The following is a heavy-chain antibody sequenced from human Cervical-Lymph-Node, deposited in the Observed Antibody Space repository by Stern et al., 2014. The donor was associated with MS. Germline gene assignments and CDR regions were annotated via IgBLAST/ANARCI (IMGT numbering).Heavy chain of an antibody. CDR3: AREGTETAVAAFDL. J-gene: IGHJ4*02. V-gene: IGHV1-69*01. CDR1: GGTFSSHS. D-gene: IGHD6-19*01. Sequence: VQLVQSGAEVRKPGSSVKVSCKASGGTFSSHSFSWVRQAPGQGLEWMGXIIPIFNTANYAQKFQGRVTMTADGSTSTVYMELSSLRSEDTAVYYCAREGTETAVAAFDLWGQGTLVTVSS. CDR2: IIPIFNTA.